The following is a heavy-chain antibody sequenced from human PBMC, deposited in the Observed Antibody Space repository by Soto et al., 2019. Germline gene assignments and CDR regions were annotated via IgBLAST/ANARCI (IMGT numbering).Heavy chain of an antibody. CDR2: IKQDGSEK. V-gene: IGHV3-7*01. J-gene: IGHJ3*02. D-gene: IGHD3-3*01. CDR3: ARAITIFGVALNAFDI. Sequence: GGSLRLSCAASGFTFSSYWMSWVRQAPGKGLEWVANIKQDGSEKYYVDSVKGRFTISRDNAKNSLYLQMNSLRAEDTAVYYCARAITIFGVALNAFDIWGQGTMVTVSS. CDR1: GFTFSSYW.